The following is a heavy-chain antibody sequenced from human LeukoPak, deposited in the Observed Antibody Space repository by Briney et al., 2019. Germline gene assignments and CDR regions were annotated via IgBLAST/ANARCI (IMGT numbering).Heavy chain of an antibody. CDR1: GYNFPKSW. CDR3: ARHSTSASGTYALDY. V-gene: IGHV5-51*01. D-gene: IGHD3-10*01. CDR2: IYPHDSDT. Sequence: GESLKISCKASGYNFPKSWIGWVRQMPRKGLEWMGIIYPHDSDTRYSPSFQGQVTISADKSNTTAYLRWSSLKASDTAIYYCARHSTSASGTYALDYWGQGTLVAVSS. J-gene: IGHJ4*02.